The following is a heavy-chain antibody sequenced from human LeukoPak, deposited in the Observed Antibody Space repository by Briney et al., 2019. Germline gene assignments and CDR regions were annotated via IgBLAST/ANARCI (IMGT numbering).Heavy chain of an antibody. CDR1: GFTFSTYG. V-gene: IGHV3-74*01. CDR3: TGHHQAYSRTY. Sequence: SGGTLRLSCAASGFTFSTYGMNWVRQAPGKGLVWVSRISTDASSTTYADSVKGRFTISRDNAKGTLYLQMSSLRAEDTAVYYCTGHHQAYSRTYWGQGTLVTVSS. CDR2: ISTDASST. D-gene: IGHD4-11*01. J-gene: IGHJ4*02.